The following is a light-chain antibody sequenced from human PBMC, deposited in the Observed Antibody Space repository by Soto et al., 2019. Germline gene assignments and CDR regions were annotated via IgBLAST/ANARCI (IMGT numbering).Light chain of an antibody. CDR2: SNN. CDR3: DAWDDSLGGV. Sequence: QSVLTQPPSASGTPGQRVTISCSGSSSNIGSNYVYWYQQLPGTAPKLLIYSNNQRPSGVPDRFSGSKSGTSASLAISGLRSEDEADYYCDAWDDSLGGVFGTGTKVTVL. J-gene: IGLJ1*01. CDR1: SSNIGSNY. V-gene: IGLV1-47*02.